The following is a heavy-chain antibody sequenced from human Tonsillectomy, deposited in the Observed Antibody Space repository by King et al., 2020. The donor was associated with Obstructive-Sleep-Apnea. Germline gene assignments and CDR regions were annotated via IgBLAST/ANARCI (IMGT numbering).Heavy chain of an antibody. CDR2: IYPGDSDT. CDR1: GYSFTSYW. Sequence: VQLVESGAEVKKPGESLKISCKGSGYSFTSYWIGWVRQMPGKGLEWMGIIYPGDSDTRYSPSFQGQVTISADKSISTAYLQWSSLKASDTAMYYCAGSYSSSWHHDAFDIWGQGTMVTVSS. V-gene: IGHV5-51*01. J-gene: IGHJ3*02. CDR3: AGSYSSSWHHDAFDI. D-gene: IGHD6-13*01.